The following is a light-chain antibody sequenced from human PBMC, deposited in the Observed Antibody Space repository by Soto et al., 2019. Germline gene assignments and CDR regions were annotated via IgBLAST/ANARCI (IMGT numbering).Light chain of an antibody. CDR3: QQSYTSPPLT. J-gene: IGKJ4*01. CDR2: AAS. V-gene: IGKV1-39*01. Sequence: DIQMTQSPSSLSASVGDRVTITCRASQSISNHLNWYQQKPGKAPNLLIYAASSLQSGVPSRFSGSGSGTDFTLTISSLQPEEFATYYCQQSYTSPPLTFGGGTKVEIK. CDR1: QSISNH.